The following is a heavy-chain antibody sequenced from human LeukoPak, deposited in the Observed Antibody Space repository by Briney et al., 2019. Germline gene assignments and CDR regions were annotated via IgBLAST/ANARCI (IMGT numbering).Heavy chain of an antibody. J-gene: IGHJ3*02. CDR3: ARGAYSTFDI. Sequence: SQTLSLTCVISGDSASSNSVAWNWIRQSPSRGLEWLGRTYYRSKWYNDYAVSVQGRITVNPDTSKNQFSLQLDSVTPHDTALYYCARGAYSTFDIWGQGTMVTVSS. D-gene: IGHD4-11*01. CDR1: GDSASSNSVA. CDR2: TYYRSKWYN. V-gene: IGHV6-1*01.